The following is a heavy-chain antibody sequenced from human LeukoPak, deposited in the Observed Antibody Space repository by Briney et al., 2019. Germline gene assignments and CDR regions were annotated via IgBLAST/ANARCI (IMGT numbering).Heavy chain of an antibody. D-gene: IGHD3-22*01. J-gene: IGHJ3*02. CDR1: GVSISSYY. CDR2: IYTSGST. CDR3: ARLFIYDSSGYDAFDI. V-gene: IGHV4-4*09. Sequence: WGTLCLTCTVSGVSISSYYRSWIRQPPGKGLEWIGDIYTSGSTNYHPSLKSRVTISVDTSKNQFSLKLSSVTAADTAVYYCARLFIYDSSGYDAFDIWGQGTMVTVSS.